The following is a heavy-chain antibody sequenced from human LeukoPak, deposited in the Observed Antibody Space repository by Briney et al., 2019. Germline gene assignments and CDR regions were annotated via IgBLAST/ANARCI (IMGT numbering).Heavy chain of an antibody. CDR3: ARDLLGYNYYYMDV. CDR1: GFTFSRYW. Sequence: PGGSLRLSCAASGFTFSRYWMSWVRQAPGKGLEWVANIKLDGSEKYYVDSVKGRFTISRDNAKNSLFLQMNSLRAEDTAVYYCARDLLGYNYYYMDVWGKGTTVTVSS. V-gene: IGHV3-7*01. CDR2: IKLDGSEK. J-gene: IGHJ6*03. D-gene: IGHD3-16*02.